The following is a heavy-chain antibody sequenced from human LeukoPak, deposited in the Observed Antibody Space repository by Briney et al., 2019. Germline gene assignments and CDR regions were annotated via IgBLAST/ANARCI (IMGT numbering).Heavy chain of an antibody. CDR1: GFTFSSYA. V-gene: IGHV3-23*01. D-gene: IGHD3-16*01. CDR3: AKGSEYLWGSLETYYFYYMDV. Sequence: GGSLRLSCAASGFTFSSYAMSWVRQAPGKGLEWVSVINGGGGRTYYAESVKGRFTISRDNSKNTLYLQMNSLRAEDTAVYYCAKGSEYLWGSLETYYFYYMDVWGKGTTVTVSS. CDR2: INGGGGRT. J-gene: IGHJ6*03.